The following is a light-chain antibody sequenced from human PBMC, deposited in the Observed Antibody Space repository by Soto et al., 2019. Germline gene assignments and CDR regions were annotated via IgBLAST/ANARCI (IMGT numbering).Light chain of an antibody. J-gene: IGKJ5*01. CDR2: GAS. V-gene: IGKV3-15*01. CDR3: QQYNNWPPIT. Sequence: EVVMTQSPATLPVSPGERATLSCWASQSVRSDLAWYQQKPGQTPRLLIYGASTRAPGIPARFSGSGSGTEFTLTISSLQSEDFAVYYCQQYNNWPPITFGQGTRLEI. CDR1: QSVRSD.